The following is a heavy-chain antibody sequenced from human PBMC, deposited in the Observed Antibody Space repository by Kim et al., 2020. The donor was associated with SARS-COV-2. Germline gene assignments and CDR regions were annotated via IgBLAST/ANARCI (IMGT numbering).Heavy chain of an antibody. J-gene: IGHJ4*02. CDR2: MNPNSGNT. CDR3: ARGRGTTVTPLDY. D-gene: IGHD4-17*01. V-gene: IGHV1-8*01. Sequence: ASVKVSCKASGYTFTGYDIQWVRQAAGQGLEWMGLMNPNSGNTVYAQKFRGRVTMTTDTFKSTVYMELSSLRPEDTAVYYCARGRGTTVTPLDYWGQGNL. CDR1: GYTFTGYD.